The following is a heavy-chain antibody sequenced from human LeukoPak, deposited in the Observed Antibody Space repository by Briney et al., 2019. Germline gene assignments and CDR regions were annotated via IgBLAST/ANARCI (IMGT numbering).Heavy chain of an antibody. J-gene: IGHJ5*02. Sequence: ASVKVSCKASGYTFTSYDINWVRQATGQGLEWMGWMNPNSGNTGYAQKFQGRVTITRNTSISTAYMELRSLRSDDTAVYYCARVRWFGEGGWFDPWGQGTLVTVSS. CDR2: MNPNSGNT. V-gene: IGHV1-8*03. CDR1: GYTFTSYD. CDR3: ARVRWFGEGGWFDP. D-gene: IGHD3-10*01.